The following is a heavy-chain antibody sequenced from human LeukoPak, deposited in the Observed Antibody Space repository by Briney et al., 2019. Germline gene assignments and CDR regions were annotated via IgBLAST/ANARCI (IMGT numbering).Heavy chain of an antibody. CDR2: IYYSGST. Sequence: PSETLSLTCTVSGGSISSGGYYWSWIRQHPGKGLEWIGYIYYSGSTYYNPSLKSRVTISVDTSKNQFSLKLSSVTAADTAVYYCAREDSGYDQGGAFDIWGQGTMVTVSS. D-gene: IGHD5-12*01. J-gene: IGHJ3*02. CDR1: GGSISSGGYY. CDR3: AREDSGYDQGGAFDI. V-gene: IGHV4-31*03.